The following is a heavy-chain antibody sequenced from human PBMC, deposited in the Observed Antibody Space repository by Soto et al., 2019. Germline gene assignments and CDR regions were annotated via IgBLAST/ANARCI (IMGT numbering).Heavy chain of an antibody. D-gene: IGHD3-22*01. CDR3: ARGYDSSGYYNWFDP. V-gene: IGHV1-69*13. CDR2: IIPIFGTA. CDR1: GGTFSSYA. J-gene: IGHJ5*02. Sequence: SVKVSCKASGGTFSSYAISCVRQAPGQGLEWMGGIIPIFGTANYAQKFQGRVTITADESTSTAYMELSSLRSEDTAVYYCARGYDSSGYYNWFDPWGQGTLVTVSS.